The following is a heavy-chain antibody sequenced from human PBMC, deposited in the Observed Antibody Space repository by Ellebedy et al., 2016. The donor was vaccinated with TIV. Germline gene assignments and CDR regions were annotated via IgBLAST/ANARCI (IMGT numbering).Heavy chain of an antibody. CDR1: GFTFSSYA. D-gene: IGHD2-21*01. CDR3: AKSLLRWHIVVEGYFDY. V-gene: IGHV3-23*01. Sequence: GESLKISXAASGFTFSSYAMSWVRQAPGKGLEWVSAISGSGGSTYYADSVKGRFTISRDNSKNTLYLQMNSLRAEDTAVYYCAKSLLRWHIVVEGYFDYWGQGTLVTVSS. CDR2: ISGSGGST. J-gene: IGHJ4*02.